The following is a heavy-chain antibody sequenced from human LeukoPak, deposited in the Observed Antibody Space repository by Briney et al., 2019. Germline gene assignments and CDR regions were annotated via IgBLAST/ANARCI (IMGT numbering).Heavy chain of an antibody. CDR2: INPNSGGT. Sequence: ASVKVSCKASGYTFTGYCMHWVRQAPGQGLEWMGWINPNSGGTNYAQKFQGRVTMTRDTSISTAYMELSRLRSDDTAVYYCARGSYYDLGDDAFDIWGQGTMVTVSS. J-gene: IGHJ3*02. V-gene: IGHV1-2*02. CDR1: GYTFTGYC. CDR3: ARGSYYDLGDDAFDI. D-gene: IGHD3-22*01.